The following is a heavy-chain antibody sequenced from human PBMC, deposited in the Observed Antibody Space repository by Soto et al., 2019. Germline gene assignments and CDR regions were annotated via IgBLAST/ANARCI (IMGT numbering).Heavy chain of an antibody. CDR1: GFMFSKSG. V-gene: IGHV3-48*02. Sequence: VQLVESGGGLVQPGGSLSLSCAASGFMFSKSGMNWVRHTPGKGLEWISYIGRSGSPTNYADTVKGRFTISRDNAKNSLFLQLNSLRNEDTAVYYCATGELGGDWWGKGTMVTVSS. CDR3: ATGELGGDW. D-gene: IGHD1-26*01. J-gene: IGHJ4*02. CDR2: IGRSGSPT.